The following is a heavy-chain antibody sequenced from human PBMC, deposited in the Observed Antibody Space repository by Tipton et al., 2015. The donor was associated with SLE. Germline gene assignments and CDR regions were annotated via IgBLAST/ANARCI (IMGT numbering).Heavy chain of an antibody. V-gene: IGHV3-21*01. CDR3: ASLSAPSDY. CDR2: ISGSSSVI. CDR1: GFTFSSYS. J-gene: IGHJ4*02. Sequence: SLRLSCAASGFTFSSYSMNWVRQAPGQGLEWVSSISGSSSVIYDADSVRGRFTISRDNAKNTLFLEMNSLRVDDTAVYYCASLSAPSDYWGQGTLVTVSS.